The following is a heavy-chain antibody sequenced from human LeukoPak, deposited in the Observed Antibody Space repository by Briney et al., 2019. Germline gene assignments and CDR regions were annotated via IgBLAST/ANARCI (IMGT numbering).Heavy chain of an antibody. CDR2: ISSSSSYI. V-gene: IGHV3-21*01. J-gene: IGHJ3*02. D-gene: IGHD4-23*01. CDR3: ARDLTRTPRFFTVVSDGEPYAFDI. Sequence: GGSLRLSCAASGFTFSSYSMNWVRQAPGKGLEWVSSISSSSSYIYYTDSVKGRFTISRDNAKNSLYLQMNSLRAEDTAVYYCARDLTRTPRFFTVVSDGEPYAFDIWGQGTMVTVSS. CDR1: GFTFSSYS.